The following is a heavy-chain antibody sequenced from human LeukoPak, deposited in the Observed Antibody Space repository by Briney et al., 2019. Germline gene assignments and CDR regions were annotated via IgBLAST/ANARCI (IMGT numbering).Heavy chain of an antibody. CDR3: ARHEGLLIKA. CDR1: GGSISSYY. Sequence: SETLSLTCTVSGGSISSYYWSWIRQPPRKGLEWIGYIYYSGSTNYNPSLKSRVTISVDTSKNQFSLKLSSVTAADTAVYYCARHEGLLIKAWGQGTLVTVSS. V-gene: IGHV4-59*08. D-gene: IGHD3/OR15-3a*01. J-gene: IGHJ5*02. CDR2: IYYSGST.